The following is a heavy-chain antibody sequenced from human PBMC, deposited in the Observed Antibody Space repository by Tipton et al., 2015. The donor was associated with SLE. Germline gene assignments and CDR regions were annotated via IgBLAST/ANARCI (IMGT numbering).Heavy chain of an antibody. CDR2: IYTNENT. CDR1: GGSISSYS. Sequence: LRLSCTVSGGSISSYSWSWIRQPAGGGLEWIGRIYTNENTNYNPSLKSRVTMSVDTSKNHFSLKLISVTAAGTAVYYCAREFLNPVTTVHYYFDLWGRGTLVTVSS. D-gene: IGHD4-11*01. V-gene: IGHV4-4*07. CDR3: AREFLNPVTTVHYYFDL. J-gene: IGHJ2*01.